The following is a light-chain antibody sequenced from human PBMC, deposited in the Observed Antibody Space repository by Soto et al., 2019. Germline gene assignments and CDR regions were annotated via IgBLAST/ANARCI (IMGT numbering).Light chain of an antibody. V-gene: IGLV1-40*01. J-gene: IGLJ2*01. CDR2: DNT. CDR1: SSNIGAGYD. Sequence: VLTQPPSVSGAPGQRVTISCTGDSSNIGAGYDVHWYQQLPGTAPKLLIYDNTNRPSGIPDRFSGSKSGTSASLAITGLQAEDEADYYCQSYDNTLSGAFGGGTKVTVL. CDR3: QSYDNTLSGA.